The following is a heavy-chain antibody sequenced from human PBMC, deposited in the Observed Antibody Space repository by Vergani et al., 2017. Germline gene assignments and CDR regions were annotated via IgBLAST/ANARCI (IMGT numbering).Heavy chain of an antibody. J-gene: IGHJ5*02. CDR2: IYYSGST. V-gene: IGHV4-39*01. Sequence: QLQLQESGPGLVKPSETLSLTCTVSGGSISSSSYYWGWIRQPPGKGLEWIGSIYYSGSTYYNPSLKSRVTISVDTSKNQFSLKLSFVTAADTAVYYCARRYYDFWSGYPNWFDPWGQGTLVTVSS. CDR1: GGSISSSSYY. CDR3: ARRYYDFWSGYPNWFDP. D-gene: IGHD3-3*01.